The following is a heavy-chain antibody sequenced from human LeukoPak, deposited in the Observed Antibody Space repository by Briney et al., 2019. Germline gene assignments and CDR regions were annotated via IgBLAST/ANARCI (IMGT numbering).Heavy chain of an antibody. D-gene: IGHD2-15*01. Sequence: GGSLRLSCAASGFTFSSYGMHWVRQAPGKGLEWVAVISYDGSNKYYADSVKGRFTISRDNSKNTLYLQMNSLRAEDTAVYYCAKELARRYCSGGSCLPWFDPWGQGTLVTVSS. CDR1: GFTFSSYG. J-gene: IGHJ5*02. CDR2: ISYDGSNK. V-gene: IGHV3-30*18. CDR3: AKELARRYCSGGSCLPWFDP.